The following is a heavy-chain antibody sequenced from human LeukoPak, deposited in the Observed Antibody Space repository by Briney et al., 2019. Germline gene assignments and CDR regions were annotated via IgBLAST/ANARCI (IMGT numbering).Heavy chain of an antibody. CDR2: IYTSGST. V-gene: IGHV4-61*02. CDR3: ARGKDDYFDY. D-gene: IGHD5-24*01. J-gene: IGHJ4*02. CDR1: GGSISSGSYY. Sequence: PSETLSLTCTVSGGSISSGSYYWSWIRQPAVKGLEWIGRIYTSGSTNYNPSLKSRVTISVDTSKNQFSLKLSSVTAADTAVYYCARGKDDYFDYWGQGTLVTVSS.